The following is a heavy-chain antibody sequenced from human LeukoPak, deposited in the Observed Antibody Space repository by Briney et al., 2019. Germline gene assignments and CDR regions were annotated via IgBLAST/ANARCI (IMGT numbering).Heavy chain of an antibody. CDR3: ARGPLSRCSGGSCRRYYYGMDV. Sequence: PSETLSLTCTVSGGSISSYYWSWIRQPPGKGLEWIGEINHSGSTNYNPSLKSRVTISVDTSKNQFSLKLSSVTAADTAVYYCARGPLSRCSGGSCRRYYYGMDVWGQGTTVTVSS. J-gene: IGHJ6*02. V-gene: IGHV4-34*01. CDR2: INHSGST. CDR1: GGSISSYY. D-gene: IGHD2-15*01.